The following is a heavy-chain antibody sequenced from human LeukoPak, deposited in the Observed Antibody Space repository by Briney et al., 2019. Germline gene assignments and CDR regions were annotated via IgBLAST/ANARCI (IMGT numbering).Heavy chain of an antibody. CDR3: ARTYYYDSSGYLNHWFDP. Sequence: PSETLSLTCTVSGGSVSSYYWSWIRQPPGKGLEWIGYIYDIGSTKYNPSLKSRVTMSVDTSKNQFSLKLSSVTAADTAVYYCARTYYYDSSGYLNHWFDPWGQGTLVTVSS. CDR2: IYDIGST. CDR1: GGSVSSYY. D-gene: IGHD3-22*01. V-gene: IGHV4-59*08. J-gene: IGHJ5*02.